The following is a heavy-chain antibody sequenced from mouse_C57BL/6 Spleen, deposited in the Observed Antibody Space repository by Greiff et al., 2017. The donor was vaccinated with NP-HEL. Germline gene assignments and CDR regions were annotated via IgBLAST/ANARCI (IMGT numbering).Heavy chain of an antibody. J-gene: IGHJ1*03. CDR1: GFNIKDYY. CDR3: TLMITTGYFDV. Sequence: VQLQQSGAELVRPGASVKLSCTASGFNIKDYYMHWVKQRPEQGLEWIGRIDPEDGDTEYAPKFQGQATMTADTSSNTAYLQLSSLTSEDTAVYYCTLMITTGYFDVWGTGTTVTVSS. V-gene: IGHV14-1*01. D-gene: IGHD2-4*01. CDR2: IDPEDGDT.